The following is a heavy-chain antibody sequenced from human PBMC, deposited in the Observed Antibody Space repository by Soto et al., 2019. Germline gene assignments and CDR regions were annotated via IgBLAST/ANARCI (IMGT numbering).Heavy chain of an antibody. Sequence: ASVKVSCKASGYSVTSYYMHWVRQAPGQGLEWMGIINPNSGSTTYAQKFQGRVTMTRDTSTSTVYMELTSLTSGDTAVYYCARAGIAYCSSTTCYLYYYVMDVWGQGTTVTVS. D-gene: IGHD2-2*01. J-gene: IGHJ6*02. V-gene: IGHV1-46*01. CDR1: GYSVTSYY. CDR3: ARAGIAYCSSTTCYLYYYVMDV. CDR2: INPNSGST.